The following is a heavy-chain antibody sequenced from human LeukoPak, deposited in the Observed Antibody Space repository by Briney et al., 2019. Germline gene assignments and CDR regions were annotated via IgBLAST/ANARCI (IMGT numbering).Heavy chain of an antibody. J-gene: IGHJ4*02. V-gene: IGHV1-18*01. CDR3: ARVMRHYCSSTFCHNPYYFEY. D-gene: IGHD2-2*02. Sequence: ASVKVSCKTSGYTFTNYGISWVRQAPGQGLERMGWISAYNGNTNYAQKLQGRVTMTTDTSTSTAYMELKSLRSDDTAVYYCARVMRHYCSSTFCHNPYYFEYWGQGTLVTVSS. CDR2: ISAYNGNT. CDR1: GYTFTNYG.